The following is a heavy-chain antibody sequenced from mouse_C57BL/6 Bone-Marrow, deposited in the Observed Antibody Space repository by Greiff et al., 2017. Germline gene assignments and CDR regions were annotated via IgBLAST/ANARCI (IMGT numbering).Heavy chain of an antibody. CDR2: ISYSGST. CDR3: ARDGLGYYGRHFDV. J-gene: IGHJ1*03. D-gene: IGHD1-1*01. V-gene: IGHV3-1*01. CDR1: GYSITSGYD. Sequence: EVQLQQSGPGMVKPSQSLSLTCTVTGYSITSGYDWHWIRHFPGNKLEWMGYISYSGSTNYNPSLKSRISITHDTSKNHFFLKLNSVTTEDTATXYCARDGLGYYGRHFDVWGTGTTVTVSS.